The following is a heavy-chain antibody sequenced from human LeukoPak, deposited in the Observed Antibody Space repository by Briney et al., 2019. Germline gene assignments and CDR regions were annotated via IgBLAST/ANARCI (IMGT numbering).Heavy chain of an antibody. CDR1: GDSIGSYY. Sequence: SETLSLTCSVSGDSIGSYYWTSIRQSPRKGLEWIGYIYYGGSTNYSPSLKSRVSISVDTSNNQFSLQLRSVSAADTAIYYCARGRARDGSYPWFDSWGQGTLVTVSS. D-gene: IGHD3-16*02. V-gene: IGHV4-59*01. CDR2: IYYGGST. CDR3: ARGRARDGSYPWFDS. J-gene: IGHJ5*01.